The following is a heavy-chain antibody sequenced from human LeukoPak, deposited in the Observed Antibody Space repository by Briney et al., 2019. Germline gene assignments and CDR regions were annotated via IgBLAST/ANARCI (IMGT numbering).Heavy chain of an antibody. D-gene: IGHD2-21*01. V-gene: IGHV1-46*01. J-gene: IGHJ4*02. Sequence: ASVKVSCKASGYTVTNYYMHWVRQAPGQGLEWMGMINPSIISRTYAQKFQGRVTVTSDTSTSTVYMEVSSLRSEDTAIYYCARSGMWFSTNDWGQGTLVTVSS. CDR2: INPSIISR. CDR3: ARSGMWFSTND. CDR1: GYTVTNYY.